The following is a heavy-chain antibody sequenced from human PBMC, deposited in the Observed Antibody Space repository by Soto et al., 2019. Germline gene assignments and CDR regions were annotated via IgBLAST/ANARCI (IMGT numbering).Heavy chain of an antibody. J-gene: IGHJ6*02. CDR3: ARIPSYCTNGVCYTEGYYYYGMDV. CDR1: GFSLSTSGMC. Sequence: SGPTLVNPTQTLTLTCTFSGFSLSTSGMCVSWIRQPPGKAREWLALIDWDDDKYYSTSLKTRLTISKDTSKNQVVLTMTNMDPVDTATHYCARIPSYCTNGVCYTEGYYYYGMDVWGQGTTVTVSS. D-gene: IGHD2-8*01. V-gene: IGHV2-70*01. CDR2: IDWDDDK.